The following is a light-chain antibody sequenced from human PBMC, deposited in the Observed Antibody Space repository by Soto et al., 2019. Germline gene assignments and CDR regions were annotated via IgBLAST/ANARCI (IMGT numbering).Light chain of an antibody. J-gene: IGKJ5*01. CDR3: QQTFSTPIT. CDR1: QTVRTY. Sequence: DIQMTQSPSSLFASVGDRVTITCRASQTVRTYLNWYQQRPGKALTLLIYAASSLQSSVPPRFSGAGSETDFTLTINGLQPEDFATYYCQQTFSTPITSGQGTRLE. V-gene: IGKV1-39*01. CDR2: AAS.